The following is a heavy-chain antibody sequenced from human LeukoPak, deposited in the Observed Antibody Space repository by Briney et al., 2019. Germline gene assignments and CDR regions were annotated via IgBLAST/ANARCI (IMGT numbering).Heavy chain of an antibody. Sequence: GGSLRLSCAASGFTFSDHYMGWVRQAPGKGLEWVGRTRNKANSYTTEYAASVKARFTISRDDSKNSLYLQMNSLKTEDTAVYYCARLLWFGESYYFDYWGQGTLVTVSS. V-gene: IGHV3-72*01. CDR2: TRNKANSYTT. CDR1: GFTFSDHY. J-gene: IGHJ4*02. CDR3: ARLLWFGESYYFDY. D-gene: IGHD3-10*01.